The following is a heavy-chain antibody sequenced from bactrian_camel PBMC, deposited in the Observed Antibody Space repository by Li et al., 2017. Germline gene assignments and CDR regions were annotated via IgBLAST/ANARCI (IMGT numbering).Heavy chain of an antibody. V-gene: IGHV3S54*01. CDR3: AAARSPDCSHSWSTPNLYSY. Sequence: HVQLVESGGGAVQSGGSLRLSCAVSGNILSNYCMGWFRRAPGNECELVASFAGGGRRTWYRDSVKGRFTISRDNAKNTLYLHMSNMESEDTAMYYCAAARSPDCSHSWSTPNLYSYWGHGTQVTV. D-gene: IGHD1*01. CDR2: FAGGGRRT. CDR1: GNILSNYC. J-gene: IGHJ4*01.